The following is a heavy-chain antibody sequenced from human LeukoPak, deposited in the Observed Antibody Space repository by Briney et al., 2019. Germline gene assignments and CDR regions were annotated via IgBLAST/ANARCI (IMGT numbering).Heavy chain of an antibody. Sequence: PGRSLRLSCAASGFTFSSYGMHWVRQAPGKGLEWVAVISYDGSNKYYADSVKGRFTISRDNSKSTLYLQMSSLRAEDTAVYYCAKDQGRSDYWGQGTLVTVSS. CDR1: GFTFSSYG. CDR2: ISYDGSNK. V-gene: IGHV3-30*18. J-gene: IGHJ4*02. CDR3: AKDQGRSDY.